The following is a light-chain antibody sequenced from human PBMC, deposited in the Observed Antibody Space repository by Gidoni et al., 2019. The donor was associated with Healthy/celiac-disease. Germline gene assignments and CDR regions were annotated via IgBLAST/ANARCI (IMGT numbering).Light chain of an antibody. CDR1: QDISNY. CDR2: DAS. Sequence: DIQMTQSPSSLSASVGDRVTITCQASQDISNYLTWYQQKPGKAPKLLIYDASNLETGAPTRFSGSGSGPDFTFTISSLQPEDIATYYCQQYDNLPLTFGGGTKVEIK. J-gene: IGKJ4*01. V-gene: IGKV1-33*01. CDR3: QQYDNLPLT.